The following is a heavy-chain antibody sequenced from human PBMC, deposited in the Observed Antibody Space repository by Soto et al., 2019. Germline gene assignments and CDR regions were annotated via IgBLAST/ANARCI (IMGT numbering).Heavy chain of an antibody. J-gene: IGHJ4*02. CDR2: ISSSASTI. D-gene: IGHD5-18*01. V-gene: IGHV3-48*03. CDR1: GFTCSSYD. Sequence: PGGSLTRSCAASGFTCSSYDMNWVRQAPGKGLEWVSYISSSASTIYYADSVKGRFTISRDNAKNSLYLQMNSLRAEDTAVYYCARSGYSYASDYFDYWGQGTLVHVSS. CDR3: ARSGYSYASDYFDY.